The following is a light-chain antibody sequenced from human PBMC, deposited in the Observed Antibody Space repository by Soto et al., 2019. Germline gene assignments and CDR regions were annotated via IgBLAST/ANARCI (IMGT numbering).Light chain of an antibody. V-gene: IGKV1-5*01. Sequence: DIQMTQSPSTLSASVGDRVTITCRASQSISSWLAWYQQKPGKAPKLLIYDASSLESGDPSRFSGSGAGPEFTLTISIRQPDDSANFYCQQYNSYPLTFGGGTKVELK. CDR1: QSISSW. CDR2: DAS. J-gene: IGKJ4*01. CDR3: QQYNSYPLT.